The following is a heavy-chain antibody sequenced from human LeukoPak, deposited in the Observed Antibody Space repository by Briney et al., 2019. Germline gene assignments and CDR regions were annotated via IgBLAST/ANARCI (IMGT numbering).Heavy chain of an antibody. CDR2: ISYDGSNK. CDR1: GFTFSSYG. Sequence: PGGSLRLSCAASGFTFSSYGMHWVRQAPGKGLEWVAVISYDGSNKYYADSVKGRFTISRDNSKNTLYLQMNSLRAEDTAVYYCAKLEGYSSSVGDYWGKETLVPVPS. D-gene: IGHD6-6*01. CDR3: AKLEGYSSSVGDY. J-gene: IGHJ4*02. V-gene: IGHV3-30*18.